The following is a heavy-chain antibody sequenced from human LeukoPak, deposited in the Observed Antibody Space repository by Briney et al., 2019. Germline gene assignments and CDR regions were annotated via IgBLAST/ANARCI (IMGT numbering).Heavy chain of an antibody. CDR1: GFTFSIYA. Sequence: GGSLRLSCAASGFTFSIYAIHWVRQAPGKGLEWAAGISYNGTNEYYPDSLKGRFTISRDNSKNTLYLQMNSLRAEDTALYYCARDRGGSGWYYFDYWGQGTLVTVSS. CDR3: ARDRGGSGWYYFDY. CDR2: ISYNGTNE. D-gene: IGHD6-19*01. J-gene: IGHJ4*02. V-gene: IGHV3-30-3*01.